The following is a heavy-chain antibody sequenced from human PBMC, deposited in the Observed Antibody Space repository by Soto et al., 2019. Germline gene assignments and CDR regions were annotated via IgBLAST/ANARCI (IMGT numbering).Heavy chain of an antibody. CDR2: INHSGST. CDR3: ARGRSYDYIWASYRNGYYFDY. D-gene: IGHD3-16*02. CDR1: GGSFSGYY. V-gene: IGHV4-34*01. Sequence: QVQLQQWGAGLLKPSETLSLTCAVYGGSFSGYYWSWIRQPPGKGLEWIGEINHSGSTNYNPSLKSRVTISVDTSKNQFSLKLSSVTAADTAVYYCARGRSYDYIWASYRNGYYFDYWGQGTLVTVSS. J-gene: IGHJ4*02.